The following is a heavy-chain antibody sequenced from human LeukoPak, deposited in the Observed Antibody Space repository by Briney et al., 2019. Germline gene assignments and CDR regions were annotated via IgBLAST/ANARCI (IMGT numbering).Heavy chain of an antibody. D-gene: IGHD3-10*01. Sequence: PGRSLRLSCAASGFTFNSNGLHWVRQAPGKGLEWVAVISPDGGEESYGDSVKGRFTISRDNSKNTLYLQMSSLRGEDTALHYCVKSQDYYGQFDPWGQGTLVTVSS. J-gene: IGHJ5*02. CDR3: VKSQDYYGQFDP. CDR1: GFTFNSNG. V-gene: IGHV3-30*18. CDR2: ISPDGGEE.